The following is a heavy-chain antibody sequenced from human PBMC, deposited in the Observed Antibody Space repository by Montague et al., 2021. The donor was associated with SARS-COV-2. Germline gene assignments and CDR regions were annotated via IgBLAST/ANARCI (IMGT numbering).Heavy chain of an antibody. V-gene: IGHV4-39*01. Sequence: SETLSLTCAVSGGSISNSAYYWGWIRQPPGKGLEWIGSIYYGGSTYRNPSLKSRVTISVDTSKNQFSLKLYSVTAADTAVHYCASQGPYYYSSGGNDYWGQGTPVTVSS. CDR2: IYYGGST. J-gene: IGHJ4*02. CDR1: GGSISNSAYY. D-gene: IGHD3-10*01. CDR3: ASQGPYYYSSGGNDY.